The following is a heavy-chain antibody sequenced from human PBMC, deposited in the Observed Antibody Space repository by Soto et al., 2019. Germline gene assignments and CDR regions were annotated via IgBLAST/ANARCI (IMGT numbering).Heavy chain of an antibody. CDR3: ARGEKDYYYYYYYMDV. V-gene: IGHV1-18*01. CDR2: ISADNGNT. Sequence: ASVKVSCKTSGYTFSDYAISWVRQAPGQGLEWLGWISADNGNTNYAQDLQGRVTMTTDTSTSTAYMELTSLRSDDTAVYYCARGEKDYYYYYYYMDVWGTGTTVTVSS. D-gene: IGHD4-17*01. CDR1: GYTFSDYA. J-gene: IGHJ6*03.